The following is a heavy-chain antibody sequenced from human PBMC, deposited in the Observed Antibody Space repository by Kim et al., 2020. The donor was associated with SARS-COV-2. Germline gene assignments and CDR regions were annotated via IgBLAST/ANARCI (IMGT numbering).Heavy chain of an antibody. CDR3: ARGIGGAKGAFDY. J-gene: IGHJ4*02. Sequence: GGSLRLSCAASGFTVSSNYMSWVRQAPGKGLEWVSVIYSGGSTYYADSVKGRFTISRDNSKNKLYLQMNSLRAADTAVYYCARGIGGAKGAFDYWGQGTLVPVSS. CDR2: IYSGGST. D-gene: IGHD1-26*01. V-gene: IGHV3-53*01. CDR1: GFTVSSNY.